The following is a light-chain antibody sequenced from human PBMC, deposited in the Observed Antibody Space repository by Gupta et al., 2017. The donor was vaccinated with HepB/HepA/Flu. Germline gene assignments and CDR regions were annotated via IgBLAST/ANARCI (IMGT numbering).Light chain of an antibody. J-gene: IGLJ2*01. V-gene: IGLV3-1*01. CDR1: KLGEKY. CDR3: QAWDSSIVV. Sequence: SSELTQPPSVSVSPGQPSSITCSGHKLGEKYACWYQQQPGQSAVVIIYKDSKRPSGIPERFSGSNSGNTATLTISGTQAMDEADYYCQAWDSSIVVFGGGTKLTVL. CDR2: KDS.